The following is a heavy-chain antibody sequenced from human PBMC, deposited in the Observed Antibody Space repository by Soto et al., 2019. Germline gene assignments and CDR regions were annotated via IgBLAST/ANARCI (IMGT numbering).Heavy chain of an antibody. Sequence: SETLSLTCAVYGGSFSSNWWSWVRQPPGKGLEWIGEIYHSGSTNYNPSLKSRVTISVDKSKNQFSPKLSSVTAADTAVYYCARVSGSYYYGMDVWGQGTTVTVSS. J-gene: IGHJ6*02. CDR1: GGSFSSNW. D-gene: IGHD1-26*01. CDR2: IYHSGST. V-gene: IGHV4-4*02. CDR3: ARVSGSYYYGMDV.